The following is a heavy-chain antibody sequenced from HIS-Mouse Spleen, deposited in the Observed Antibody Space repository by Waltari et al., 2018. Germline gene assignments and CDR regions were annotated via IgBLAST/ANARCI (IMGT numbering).Heavy chain of an antibody. V-gene: IGHV4-39*07. CDR1: GGSISSSSYY. D-gene: IGHD6-13*01. J-gene: IGHJ2*01. CDR3: AREIPYSSSWYDWYFDL. CDR2: IDYSGGT. Sequence: QLQLQESGPGLVKPSETLSLTCTVSGGSISSSSYYWGWIRQPPGRGLGWIGSIDYSGGTYYHPSLTSRVTISVDTSKNQFSLKLSSVTAADTAVYYCAREIPYSSSWYDWYFDLWGRGTLVTVSS.